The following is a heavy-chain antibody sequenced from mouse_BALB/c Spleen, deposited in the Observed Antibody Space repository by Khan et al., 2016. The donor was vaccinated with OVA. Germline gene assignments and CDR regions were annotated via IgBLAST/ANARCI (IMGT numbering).Heavy chain of an antibody. Sequence: QVQLKQSGAELVRPGASVKLSCKTSEYIFTSYWIHWVKQRSGQGLEWIARLYPGTGSIHYSEKFKGKVTLTADKSSSTAYMRLSSLKSEDSAFYFCARGDYNNTYVFCYWGQGTLVTVSA. CDR2: LYPGTGSI. D-gene: IGHD2-13*01. CDR1: EYIFTSYW. CDR3: ARGDYNNTYVFCY. V-gene: IGHV1-76*01. J-gene: IGHJ3*02.